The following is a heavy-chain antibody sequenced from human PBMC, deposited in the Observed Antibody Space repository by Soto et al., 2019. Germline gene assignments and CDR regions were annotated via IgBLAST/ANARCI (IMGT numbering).Heavy chain of an antibody. Sequence: SETLSLTCAVSGGSISSGGYSWSWIRQSPSGGLEWLGRTGYTSKWYNDYAVSVRSRITINPDTSKNQFSLQLNSVTLDDTAVYYCARGKYSAFDYWGQGTLVTVSS. CDR3: ARGKYSAFDY. CDR1: GGSISSGGYS. D-gene: IGHD5-18*01. CDR2: TGYTSKWYN. J-gene: IGHJ4*02. V-gene: IGHV6-1*01.